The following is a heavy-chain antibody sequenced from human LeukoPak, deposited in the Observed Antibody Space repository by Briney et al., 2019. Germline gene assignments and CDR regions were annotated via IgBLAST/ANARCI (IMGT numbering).Heavy chain of an antibody. CDR1: GFTFSSYW. V-gene: IGHV3-74*01. CDR3: ARVSSYYDSSGYFNWFDP. J-gene: IGHJ5*02. D-gene: IGHD3-22*01. CDR2: INSDGSST. Sequence: PGGSLRLSCAASGFTFSSYWMHWVRQAPGKGLVWVSRINSDGSSTSYADSVKGRFTISRDNAKNTLYLQMNSLRAEDTAVYYCARVSSYYDSSGYFNWFDPWGQGTLVTVSS.